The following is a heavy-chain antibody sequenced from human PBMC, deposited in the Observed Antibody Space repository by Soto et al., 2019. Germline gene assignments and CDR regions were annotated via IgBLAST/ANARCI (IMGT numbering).Heavy chain of an antibody. V-gene: IGHV4-31*03. CDR1: GGSISSGVYY. CDR2: IYYSGST. CDR3: ARDPIYSGTAPANFYN. J-gene: IGHJ1*01. Sequence: PSETLSLTCTVSGGSISSGVYYWSWIRQHPGKGLEWIGYIYYSGSTYYNPSLKSRVTISVDTSKNQFSLKLSSVTAADTAVYYCARDPIYSGTAPANFYNWGQDTVLPISS. D-gene: IGHD1-26*01.